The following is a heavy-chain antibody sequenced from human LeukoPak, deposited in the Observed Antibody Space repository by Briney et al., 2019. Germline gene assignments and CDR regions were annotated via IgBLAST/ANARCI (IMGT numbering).Heavy chain of an antibody. CDR1: GGTFSSYA. CDR3: ARGHVPAAMNYFDY. CDR2: IIHIFGTA. Sequence: SVKVSCKASGGTFSSYAISWVRQAPGQGLEWMGGIIHIFGTANYAQKFQGRVTITADESTSTAYMELSSLGSEDTAVYYCARGHVPAAMNYFDYWGQGTLVTVSS. D-gene: IGHD2-2*01. J-gene: IGHJ4*02. V-gene: IGHV1-69*13.